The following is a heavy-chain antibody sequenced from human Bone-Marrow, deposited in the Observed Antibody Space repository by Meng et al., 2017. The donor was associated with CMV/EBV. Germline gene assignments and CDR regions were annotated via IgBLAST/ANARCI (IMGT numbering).Heavy chain of an antibody. J-gene: IGHJ4*02. CDR2: ITSDGPRT. CDR3: LRSLLEVSGGGR. Sequence: SRAAPRFTFSNHSMHWLRQPPGKGLNYVSLITSDGPRTTYADSVRGRFTISRANVQNTLYLQMNRLRPEDTAVYYCLRSLLEVSGGGRWGQGTLVTVSS. V-gene: IGHV3-74*01. CDR1: RFTFSNHS. D-gene: IGHD3-16*01.